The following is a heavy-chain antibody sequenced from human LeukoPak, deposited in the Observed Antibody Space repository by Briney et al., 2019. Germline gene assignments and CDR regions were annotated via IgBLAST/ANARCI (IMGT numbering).Heavy chain of an antibody. Sequence: ASVKVSCKASGYTFTSYAMHWVRQAPGQRLEWMGWINAGNGNTKYSQKFQGRVTMTTDTSTSTAYMELRSLRSDDTAVYYCARERPLYDFWSGYYIRYGYYYYYYMDVWGKGTTVTVSS. CDR3: ARERPLYDFWSGYYIRYGYYYYYYMDV. J-gene: IGHJ6*03. CDR2: INAGNGNT. V-gene: IGHV1-3*01. D-gene: IGHD3-3*01. CDR1: GYTFTSYA.